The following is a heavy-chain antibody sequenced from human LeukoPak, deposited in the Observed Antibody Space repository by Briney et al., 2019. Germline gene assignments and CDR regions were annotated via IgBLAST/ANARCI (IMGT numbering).Heavy chain of an antibody. V-gene: IGHV1-2*02. D-gene: IGHD3-10*01. CDR1: GYTFTGQY. CDR3: ASGSGTYSPDC. Sequence: ASVKVSCKTSGYTFTGQYLHWVRQAPGQGLGWMGWITPNSGGTNYAQKFQGRVTMTRDTSISTAYMELSSLRSDDTAVYYCASGSGTYSPDCWGQGTLVTVSS. CDR2: ITPNSGGT. J-gene: IGHJ4*02.